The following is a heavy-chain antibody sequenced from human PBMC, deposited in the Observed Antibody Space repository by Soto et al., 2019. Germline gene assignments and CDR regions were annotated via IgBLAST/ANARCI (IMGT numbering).Heavy chain of an antibody. CDR1: GFTFSSYG. CDR3: AREEWIQRWLPSGYFDY. V-gene: IGHV3-33*01. J-gene: IGHJ4*02. CDR2: IWYDGSNK. Sequence: QVQLVESGGGVVQPGRSLRLSCAASGFTFSSYGMHWVRQAPGKGLEWVAVIWYDGSNKYYADSVKGRFTISRDNSKNTLYLQMNSLRADDTAVYYCAREEWIQRWLPSGYFDYWGQGTLVTVSS. D-gene: IGHD5-18*01.